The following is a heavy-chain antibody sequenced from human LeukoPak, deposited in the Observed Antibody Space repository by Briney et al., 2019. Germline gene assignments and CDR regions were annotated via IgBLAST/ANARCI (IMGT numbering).Heavy chain of an antibody. V-gene: IGHV4-39*01. J-gene: IGHJ6*03. CDR2: IYYSGST. CDR3: ARHGVYDILTGYPPHMDV. Sequence: SETLSLTCTVTGGSISSSSYYWGWIRQPPGKGLEWIGSIYYSGSTYYNPSLKSRVTISVDTSKNQFSLKLSSVTAADTAVYYCARHGVYDILTGYPPHMDVWGKGTTVTVSS. D-gene: IGHD3-9*01. CDR1: GGSISSSSYY.